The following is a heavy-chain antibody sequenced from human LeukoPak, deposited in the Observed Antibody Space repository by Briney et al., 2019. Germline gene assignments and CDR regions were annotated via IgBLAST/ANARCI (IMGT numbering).Heavy chain of an antibody. D-gene: IGHD3-10*01. CDR3: VRVGGRSSIGGDC. Sequence: GGSLRLSCAASGFTFSTYWMHWVRHAPGTGLVWVSRIKSDGSNSNYADCVKGRFTISRDNDKNTLYLQMNSLRAEDTAVYHCVRVGGRSSIGGDCWGQGTLVTVSS. V-gene: IGHV3-74*01. CDR2: IKSDGSNS. J-gene: IGHJ4*02. CDR1: GFTFSTYW.